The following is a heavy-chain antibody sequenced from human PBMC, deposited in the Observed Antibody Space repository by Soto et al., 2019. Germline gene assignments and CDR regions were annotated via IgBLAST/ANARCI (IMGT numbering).Heavy chain of an antibody. CDR1: GGSISSGGYY. CDR2: IYYSGST. J-gene: IGHJ4*02. D-gene: IGHD1-7*01. Sequence: SETLSLTCTVSGGSISSGGYYWSWIRQHPGKGLEWIGYIYYSGSTYYNPSLKSRVTISVDTSKNQFSLKLSSVTAADTAVYYCARDVDNWNLGYYFDYWGQGTLVTVSS. V-gene: IGHV4-31*03. CDR3: ARDVDNWNLGYYFDY.